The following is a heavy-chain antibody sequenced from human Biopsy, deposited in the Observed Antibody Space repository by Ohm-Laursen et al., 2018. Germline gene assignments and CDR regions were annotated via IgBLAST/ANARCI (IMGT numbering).Heavy chain of an antibody. CDR1: TGTFNSYG. J-gene: IGHJ4*02. D-gene: IGHD2-2*01. CDR3: AREAIGYQLPCDD. V-gene: IGHV1-69*10. CDR2: IIPIPRTT. Sequence: ASVTVSCNAPTGTFNSYGIIWVRQAPGQGLEWMGGIIPIPRTTAYAQTFLGRVTITADSPTSTVDMELTSLTSDDTAVYFCAREAIGYQLPCDDWDQGTLVTVSS.